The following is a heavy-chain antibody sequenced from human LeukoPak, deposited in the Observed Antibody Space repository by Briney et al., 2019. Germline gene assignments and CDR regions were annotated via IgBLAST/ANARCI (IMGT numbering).Heavy chain of an antibody. CDR2: ISWNSGSI. CDR1: GFTFDDYA. CDR3: AKDDSSGSYFDI. D-gene: IGHD3-22*01. V-gene: IGHV3-9*01. Sequence: GRSLRLSCAASGFTFDDYAMHWVRQAPGKGLEWVSGISWNSGSIGYADSVKGRFTISRDNAKNSLYLQMSSLRAEDTALYYCAKDDSSGSYFDIWGQGTMVTVSS. J-gene: IGHJ3*02.